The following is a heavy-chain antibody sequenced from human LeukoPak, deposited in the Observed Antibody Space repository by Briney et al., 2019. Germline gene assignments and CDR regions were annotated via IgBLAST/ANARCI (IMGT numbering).Heavy chain of an antibody. V-gene: IGHV1-2*02. CDR3: ARRRYCSSTSCLRGGYYFDY. D-gene: IGHD2-2*01. J-gene: IGHJ4*02. CDR2: INPNSGGT. Sequence: GASVKVSCKASGYTFTGYYMHWVRQAPGQGPEWMGWINPNSGGTNYAQKFQGRVTMTRDTSISTAYMELSRLRSDDTAVYYCARRRYCSSTSCLRGGYYFDYWGQGTLVTVSS. CDR1: GYTFTGYY.